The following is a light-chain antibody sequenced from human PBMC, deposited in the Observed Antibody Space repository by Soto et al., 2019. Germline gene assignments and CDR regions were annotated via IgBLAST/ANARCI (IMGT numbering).Light chain of an antibody. CDR1: SSDVGGYNY. V-gene: IGLV2-8*01. CDR3: SSYAGSNNSYV. J-gene: IGLJ1*01. Sequence: QSVLTPPPSASGSPGQSVTISCTGTSSDVGGYNYVSWYQQHPGKAPKLMIYEVSKRPSGVPDRFSGSKSGNTASLTVSGLQAEDEADYYCSSYAGSNNSYVFGTGTKVTVL. CDR2: EVS.